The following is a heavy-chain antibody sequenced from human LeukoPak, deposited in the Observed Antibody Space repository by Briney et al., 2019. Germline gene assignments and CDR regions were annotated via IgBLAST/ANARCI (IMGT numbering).Heavy chain of an antibody. CDR2: ISSSSSYI. D-gene: IGHD3-22*01. V-gene: IGHV3-21*01. J-gene: IGHJ4*02. Sequence: GSLRLSCAASGFTFSSYSMNWVRQAPGKGLEWVSSISSSSSYIYYADSVKGRFTISRDNAKNSLYLQMNSLRAEDTAVYYCARDDYYYDSSGYYIIDCWGQGTLVTVSS. CDR3: ARDDYYYDSSGYYIIDC. CDR1: GFTFSSYS.